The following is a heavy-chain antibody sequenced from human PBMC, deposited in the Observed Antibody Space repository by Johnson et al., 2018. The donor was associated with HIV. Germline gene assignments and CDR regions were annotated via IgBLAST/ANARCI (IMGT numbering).Heavy chain of an antibody. D-gene: IGHD3-22*01. J-gene: IGHJ3*02. Sequence: QVQLVESGGGVVQPGRSLRLSCAASGFTFSSYGMHWVRQAPGKGLEWVAFIRYDGSNKYYADSVKGRFTISRENAKNSLYLQMNSLRAGDTAVYYCARGLSSGYSGYAFDIWGQGTMVTVSS. CDR2: IRYDGSNK. V-gene: IGHV3-33*01. CDR3: ARGLSSGYSGYAFDI. CDR1: GFTFSSYG.